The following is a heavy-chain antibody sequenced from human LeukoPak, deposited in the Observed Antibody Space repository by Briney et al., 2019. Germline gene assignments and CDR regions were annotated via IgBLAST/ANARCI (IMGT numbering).Heavy chain of an antibody. V-gene: IGHV4-61*01. J-gene: IGHJ5*02. CDR2: IYYSGSP. CDR3: ARGDYDRNWFDP. D-gene: IGHD5-12*01. Sequence: PSETLSLTCTVSGDSIRSSSHYWSWIRQPPGKGLEWIGYIYYSGSPNYNPSLKSRVTISIDTSRNQVSLKLSSVTAADTAVYYCARGDYDRNWFDPWGQGTLVTVSS. CDR1: GDSIRSSSHY.